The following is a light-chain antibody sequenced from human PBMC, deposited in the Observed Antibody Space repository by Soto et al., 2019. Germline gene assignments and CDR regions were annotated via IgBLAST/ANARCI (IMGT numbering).Light chain of an antibody. CDR1: QSVSSSY. CDR3: QQSGSSSWT. CDR2: GTS. V-gene: IGKV3-20*01. Sequence: ESVLTQSPGTLSLSPGERATLSCRARQSVSSSYLAWYQQKPGQAPRLLSYGTSSRATAIPDRFSGSGSGTDFTLTISRLEPEDFAVYYCQQSGSSSWTFGQGTEV. J-gene: IGKJ1*01.